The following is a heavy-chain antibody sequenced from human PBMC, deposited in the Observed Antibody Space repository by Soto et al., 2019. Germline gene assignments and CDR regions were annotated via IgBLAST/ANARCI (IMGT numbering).Heavy chain of an antibody. J-gene: IGHJ6*02. Sequence: QVQLQQSGPRLGKPSETLSLTCTVSSGPDRSHNWGWIRQPPGRGLEWIGYVYYTGDTAYNPSLRSRVSISADTSTNDLSLTLSSVTAADTAVYYCVRQGIDYLHGLVDVWGQGTTVSVSS. CDR2: VYYTGDT. D-gene: IGHD4-17*01. CDR1: SGPDRSHN. CDR3: VRQGIDYLHGLVDV. V-gene: IGHV4-59*08.